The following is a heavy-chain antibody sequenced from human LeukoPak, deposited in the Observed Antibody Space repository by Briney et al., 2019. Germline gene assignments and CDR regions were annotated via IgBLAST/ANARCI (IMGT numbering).Heavy chain of an antibody. CDR2: IYYSGST. V-gene: IGHV4-30-4*01. Sequence: SETLSLTCTVSGGSISSGDYYWSWIRQPPGKGLEWIGYIYYSGSTYYNPSLKSRVTISVDTSKNQFSLKLSSVTAADTAVYYCARETLNMTNAFDIWGQGTTVTVSS. J-gene: IGHJ3*02. CDR1: GGSISSGDYY. CDR3: ARETLNMTNAFDI. D-gene: IGHD2/OR15-2a*01.